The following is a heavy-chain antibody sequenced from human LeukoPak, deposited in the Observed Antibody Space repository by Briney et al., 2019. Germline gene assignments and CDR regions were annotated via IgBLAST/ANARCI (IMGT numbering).Heavy chain of an antibody. J-gene: IGHJ3*02. CDR3: ARKKDTAMADAFDI. Sequence: PGGSLRLSCAASGFTFSSYSMNWVRQAPGKGLEWVSSISSSSSYIYYADSVKGRFTISRDNAKNSLYLQMNSLRAEDTAVYYCARKKDTAMADAFDIWGQGTMVTVSS. V-gene: IGHV3-21*01. CDR1: GFTFSSYS. CDR2: ISSSSSYI. D-gene: IGHD5-18*01.